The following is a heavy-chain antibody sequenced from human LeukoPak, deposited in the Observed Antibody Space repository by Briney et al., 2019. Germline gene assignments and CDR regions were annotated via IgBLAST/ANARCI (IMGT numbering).Heavy chain of an antibody. CDR1: GDSVSSNSVA. D-gene: IGHD1-26*01. Sequence: SQTLSLTCAISGDSVSSNSVAWNWIRQSPSRGLEWLGRTYYRSKWYNDYALSVQSRISVNPDTPRNQFSLHLNSVTPEDTAVYYCARGRSYSFDYWGQGTLVTVSS. CDR2: TYYRSKWYN. CDR3: ARGRSYSFDY. V-gene: IGHV6-1*01. J-gene: IGHJ4*02.